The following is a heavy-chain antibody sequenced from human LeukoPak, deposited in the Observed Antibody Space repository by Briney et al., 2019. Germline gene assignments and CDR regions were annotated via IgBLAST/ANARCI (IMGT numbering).Heavy chain of an antibody. V-gene: IGHV1-46*01. CDR2: INPSGGST. Sequence: ASVKVSCKASGYSFTSYGISWVRQAPGQGLEWMGIINPSGGSTSYAQKFQGRVTMTRDTSTSTVYMELSSLRSEDTAVYYCARESSGIAAAGPFFDYWGQGTLVTVSS. CDR1: GYSFTSYG. CDR3: ARESSGIAAAGPFFDY. J-gene: IGHJ4*02. D-gene: IGHD6-13*01.